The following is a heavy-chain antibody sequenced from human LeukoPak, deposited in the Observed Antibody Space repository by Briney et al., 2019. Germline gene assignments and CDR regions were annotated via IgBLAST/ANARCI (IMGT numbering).Heavy chain of an antibody. CDR2: IFYSGST. CDR1: GGSMNNYY. CDR3: ARLRGNYFPDY. J-gene: IGHJ4*02. Sequence: SETLSLTCTDSGGSMNNYYWTWIRQPPGKGLEWIAYIFYSGSTNYNPSLKSRVTISVDTSKNQFSLKLNSVTAADTAVYYCARLRGNYFPDYWGQGTLVTVSS. D-gene: IGHD2/OR15-2a*01. V-gene: IGHV4-59*01.